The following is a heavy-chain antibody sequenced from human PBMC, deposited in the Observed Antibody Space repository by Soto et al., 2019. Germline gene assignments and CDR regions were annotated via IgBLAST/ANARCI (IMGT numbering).Heavy chain of an antibody. CDR3: ARELGYCSSTSCYKGYYGMDV. V-gene: IGHV3-33*01. CDR1: VFTFSSYG. J-gene: IGHJ6*02. CDR2: IWYDGINK. D-gene: IGHD2-2*02. Sequence: QLQLVESGGGVVQPGSSLRLSCAASVFTFSSYGMHWVRQAPDKGLEWVAVIWYDGINKYYADSVKGRFIISRDNSKNTLYLQMNSLRAEDTAVYYCARELGYCSSTSCYKGYYGMDVWGPGTTVTVS.